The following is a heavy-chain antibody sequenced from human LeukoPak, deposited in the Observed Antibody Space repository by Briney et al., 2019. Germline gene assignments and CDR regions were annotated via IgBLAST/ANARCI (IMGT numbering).Heavy chain of an antibody. CDR1: GFTFSTFW. D-gene: IGHD5-12*01. CDR2: MKSDGSST. CDR3: ARDRGYTQDY. V-gene: IGHV3-74*01. Sequence: GGSLRLSCAASGFTFSTFWMHWVRQAPGKGLVWVSHMKSDGSSTSYADSVKGRFTISRDNAKNTLYLQMNSLRAEDTAVYYCARDRGYTQDYWGQGTLVTVSS. J-gene: IGHJ4*02.